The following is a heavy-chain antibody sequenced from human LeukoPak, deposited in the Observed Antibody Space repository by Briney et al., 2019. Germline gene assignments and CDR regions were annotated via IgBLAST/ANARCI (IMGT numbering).Heavy chain of an antibody. D-gene: IGHD2-15*01. CDR3: ARVPTVGSGGYQFDY. Sequence: GGSLRLSCAASGFTFSSYEMNGVRQAPGKGLEWVSYTSSSGSTIYYADSVKGRFTISRDNAKKSLYLQMNSLRAEDTAVYYCARVPTVGSGGYQFDYWGQGTLVTVSS. CDR1: GFTFSSYE. V-gene: IGHV3-48*03. CDR2: TSSSGSTI. J-gene: IGHJ4*02.